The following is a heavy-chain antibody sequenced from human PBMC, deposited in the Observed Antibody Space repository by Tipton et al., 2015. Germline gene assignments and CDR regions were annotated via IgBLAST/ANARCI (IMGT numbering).Heavy chain of an antibody. V-gene: IGHV4-61*02. CDR3: ARDTRVKGLRESNYGYSEH. D-gene: IGHD3-16*01. CDR1: GDSISSGGFY. Sequence: TLSLTCTVSGDSISSGGFYWSWIRQPAGKGLEWIGRISTSGSSNYNPSLKSRVTISVDTSRNQFSLKLRSIIAADTAVYYCARDTRVKGLRESNYGYSEHWGRGPLGTVS. CDR2: ISTSGSS. J-gene: IGHJ1*01.